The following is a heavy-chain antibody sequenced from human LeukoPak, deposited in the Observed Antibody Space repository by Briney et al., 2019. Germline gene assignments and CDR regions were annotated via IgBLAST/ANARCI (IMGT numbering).Heavy chain of an antibody. CDR3: ARAGANTSSGGSCYTLDFDY. Sequence: PGGSLRLSCAASEFTFSSYSMNWVRQAPGKGLEWVSSISSSSSYIYYADSVKGRFTISRDNAKNSLYLQMNSLRAEDTAVYYCARAGANTSSGGSCYTLDFDYWGQGTLVTVSS. CDR1: EFTFSSYS. CDR2: ISSSSSYI. D-gene: IGHD2-15*01. V-gene: IGHV3-21*01. J-gene: IGHJ4*02.